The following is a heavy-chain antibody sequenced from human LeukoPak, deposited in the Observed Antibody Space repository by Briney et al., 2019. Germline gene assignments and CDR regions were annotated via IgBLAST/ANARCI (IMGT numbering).Heavy chain of an antibody. CDR3: AREIAVADY. J-gene: IGHJ4*02. V-gene: IGHV3-48*01. CDR2: ISSSSSTI. D-gene: IGHD6-19*01. Sequence: GGSLRLSCAASGYTFSSYSMNWVRQAPGKGLEWISYISSSSSTIYYADSVKGRFTITRDNARNSLYLQMNSLRVEDTAVYYCAREIAVADYWGQGTLVTVSS. CDR1: GYTFSSYS.